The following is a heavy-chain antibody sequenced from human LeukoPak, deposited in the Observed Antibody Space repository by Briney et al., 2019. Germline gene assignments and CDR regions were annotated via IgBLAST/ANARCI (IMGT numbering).Heavy chain of an antibody. CDR3: ASGYYYGSGMVY. J-gene: IGHJ4*02. CDR1: GGSISSGSYY. Sequence: PSQTLSLTCTVSGGSISSGSYYWSWIRQPAGKGLEWIGRIFTSGSTKYNPSLKSRVTISVDTSKNQFSLKLSSVTAADTAVYYCASGYYYGSGMVYWGQGTLVTVSS. V-gene: IGHV4-61*02. CDR2: IFTSGST. D-gene: IGHD3-10*01.